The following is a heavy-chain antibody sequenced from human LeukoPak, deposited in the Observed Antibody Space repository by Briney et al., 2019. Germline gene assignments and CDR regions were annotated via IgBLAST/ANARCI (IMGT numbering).Heavy chain of an antibody. D-gene: IGHD3-9*01. J-gene: IGHJ4*02. CDR1: GFTFSSYE. CDR3: ARTYYDILTGYYPFGY. V-gene: IGHV3-48*03. Sequence: PGGSLRLSCAASGFTFSSYEMNWVRQAPGKGLEWVSYISSSGSTIYYADSVKGRFTISRDNAKNSLYLQMNSLRAEDTAVYYCARTYYDILTGYYPFGYWGQGTLVTVSS. CDR2: ISSSGSTI.